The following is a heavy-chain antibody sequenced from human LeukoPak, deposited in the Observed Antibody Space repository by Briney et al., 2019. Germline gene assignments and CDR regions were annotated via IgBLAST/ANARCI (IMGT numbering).Heavy chain of an antibody. J-gene: IGHJ6*02. CDR1: GGSISSYY. CDR2: IYYSGST. Sequence: SETLSLTCTVSGGSISSYYWSWIRQPPGKGLEWIGYIYYSGSTYYNPSLKSRVTISVDTSKDQLSLKLSSVTAADTAVYYCAREDYGMDVWGQGTTVTVSS. CDR3: AREDYGMDV. V-gene: IGHV4-59*12.